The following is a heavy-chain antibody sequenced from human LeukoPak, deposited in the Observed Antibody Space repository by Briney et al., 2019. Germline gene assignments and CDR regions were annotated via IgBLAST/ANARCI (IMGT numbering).Heavy chain of an antibody. Sequence: GGSLRLSCGASGFTFSDYAMKGVRGARGEGLEWVSYISSSSSYIYNADSVRGRFTISRDNAKNSLYLQMNSLRAEDTAVYYCARDYTGYFHWGQGTLVTVSS. CDR2: ISSSSSYI. CDR1: GFTFSDYA. CDR3: ARDYTGYFH. V-gene: IGHV3-21*05. D-gene: IGHD3-9*01. J-gene: IGHJ4*02.